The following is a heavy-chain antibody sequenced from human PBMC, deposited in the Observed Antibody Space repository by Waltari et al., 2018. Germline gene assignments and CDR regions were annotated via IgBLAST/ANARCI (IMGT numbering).Heavy chain of an antibody. D-gene: IGHD3-3*01. V-gene: IGHV3-23*01. J-gene: IGHJ5*02. Sequence: EVQLLESGGGLVQPGGSLRLSCAASGFTFSSYAMSWVRQAPGKGLEWVSAISGSGGSTYYADSVKGRFTISRDNSKNTLYLQMNSLRAEDTAVYYCARGRGITIFGVVIIRENWFDPWGQGTLVTVSS. CDR2: ISGSGGST. CDR3: ARGRGITIFGVVIIRENWFDP. CDR1: GFTFSSYA.